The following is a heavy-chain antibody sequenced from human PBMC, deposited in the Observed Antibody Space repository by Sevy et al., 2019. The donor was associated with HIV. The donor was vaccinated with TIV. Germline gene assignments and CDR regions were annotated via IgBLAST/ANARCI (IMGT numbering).Heavy chain of an antibody. V-gene: IGHV4-31*03. Sequence: SETLSLTCTVSGGSISSGGYYWSWIRQHPGKGLEWIGYIYYSGSTYYNPSLKSRVTISVDTSKNQFSLKLSSVTAADTAVYYCARDNRAMYYYDSSGRIDYWGQGTLVTVSS. CDR3: ARDNRAMYYYDSSGRIDY. J-gene: IGHJ4*02. D-gene: IGHD3-22*01. CDR2: IYYSGST. CDR1: GGSISSGGYY.